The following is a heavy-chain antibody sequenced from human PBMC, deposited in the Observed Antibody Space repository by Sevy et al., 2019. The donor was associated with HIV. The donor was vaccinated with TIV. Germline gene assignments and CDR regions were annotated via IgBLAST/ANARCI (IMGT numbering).Heavy chain of an antibody. CDR1: GYTFTGYY. CDR3: ARERSIIAAAGTVLDI. D-gene: IGHD6-13*01. V-gene: IGHV1-2*02. CDR2: INPNSGGT. Sequence: ASVKVSCKASGYTFTGYYMHWVRQAPGQGLEWMGWINPNSGGTNYAQKFQGRVTMTRETSLGTAYMELSRLRSDDTAVYYCARERSIIAAAGTVLDIWGQGTMVTVSS. J-gene: IGHJ3*02.